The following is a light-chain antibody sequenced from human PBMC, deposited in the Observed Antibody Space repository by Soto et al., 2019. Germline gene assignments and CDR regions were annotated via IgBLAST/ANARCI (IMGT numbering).Light chain of an antibody. CDR3: HQRQSWPRT. J-gene: IGKJ1*01. V-gene: IGKV3-11*01. Sequence: EIVLTQSSATLSSAPGETATLSCRASQYVGTRLAWYQHKPGQAPRLLIYYTSNRATGIPARFSGSGSGTDFTLTINSLAPEDFAIYYCHQRQSWPRTFGQGTKVDIK. CDR1: QYVGTR. CDR2: YTS.